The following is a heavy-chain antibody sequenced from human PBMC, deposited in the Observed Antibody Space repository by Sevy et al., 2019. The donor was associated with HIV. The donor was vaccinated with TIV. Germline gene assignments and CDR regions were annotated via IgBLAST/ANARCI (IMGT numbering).Heavy chain of an antibody. J-gene: IGHJ4*02. Sequence: GGSLRLSCAASGFTVSSNYMSWVRQAPGKGLEWVSVIYSGGSTYYADSVKGRFTISRDNSKNTLYLQMNSLRAEGTAVYYCARYRYADYFDYWGQGTLVTVSS. CDR1: GFTVSSNY. V-gene: IGHV3-53*01. CDR3: ARYRYADYFDY. D-gene: IGHD5-12*01. CDR2: IYSGGST.